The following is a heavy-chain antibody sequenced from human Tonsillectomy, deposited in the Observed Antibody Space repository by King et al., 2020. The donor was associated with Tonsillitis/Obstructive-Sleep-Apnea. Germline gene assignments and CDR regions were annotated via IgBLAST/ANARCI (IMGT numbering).Heavy chain of an antibody. Sequence: DVQLVESGGGLVQPGGSLRLSCAASGFTFSSYAISWVRQAPGKGLEWVSAISGSGGSTYYADTVKGRFTISRENSKNTGYLQMNSLRAEDTAVYYCAKDPNDYGDYGESSYFDYWGQGTLVTVSS. J-gene: IGHJ4*02. CDR2: ISGSGGST. CDR1: GFTFSSYA. CDR3: AKDPNDYGDYGESSYFDY. D-gene: IGHD4-17*01. V-gene: IGHV3-23*04.